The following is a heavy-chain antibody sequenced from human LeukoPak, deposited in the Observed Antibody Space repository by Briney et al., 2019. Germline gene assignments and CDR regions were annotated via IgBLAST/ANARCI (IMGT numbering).Heavy chain of an antibody. CDR3: ATLWFGELAPDY. D-gene: IGHD3-10*01. J-gene: IGHJ4*02. CDR1: GFTFSSYG. CDR2: IWYDGSNK. V-gene: IGHV3-33*03. Sequence: GGSLRLSCAASGFTFSSYGMHWVRQAPGKGLEWVAVIWYDGSNKYYADSVKGRFTISRDNAKNSLYLQMNSLRAEDTAVYYCATLWFGELAPDYWGQGTLVTVSS.